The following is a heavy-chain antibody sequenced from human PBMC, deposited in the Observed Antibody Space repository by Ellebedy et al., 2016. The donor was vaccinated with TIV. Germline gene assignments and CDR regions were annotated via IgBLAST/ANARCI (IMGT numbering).Heavy chain of an antibody. CDR3: ARSVRASGDYYMDV. J-gene: IGHJ6*03. V-gene: IGHV4-61*01. Sequence: SETLSLTXTVSGGSVSSGTFYWSWIRQSPGKGLEWIAYIFYTGSTKYNPSLKSRVTISIDTSKNQFSLRLSSVTAADTALYYCARSVRASGDYYMDVWGKGTTVTVSS. CDR1: GGSVSSGTFY. D-gene: IGHD6-25*01. CDR2: IFYTGST.